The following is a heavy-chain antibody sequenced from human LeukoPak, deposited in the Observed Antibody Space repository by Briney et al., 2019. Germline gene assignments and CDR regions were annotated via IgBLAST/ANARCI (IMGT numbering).Heavy chain of an antibody. CDR2: ISYDGSNQ. Sequence: PGGSLRLSCAASGFTFSSYAMHWVRQGPGKGLEWVAVISYDGSNQYYADSVKGRITISRDNSKNTLYLQMNSLRAEDTAVYYCASAFRYCSSTSCYSVYFQHWGQGTLVTVSS. CDR3: ASAFRYCSSTSCYSVYFQH. J-gene: IGHJ1*01. D-gene: IGHD2-2*02. V-gene: IGHV3-30-3*01. CDR1: GFTFSSYA.